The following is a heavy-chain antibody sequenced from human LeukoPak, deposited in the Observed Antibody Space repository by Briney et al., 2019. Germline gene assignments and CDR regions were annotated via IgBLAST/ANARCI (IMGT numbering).Heavy chain of an antibody. CDR3: ARDDNFYYRSGHYFDAFAI. Sequence: PGGSLRLSCAASRFTFSIYWMRWVRRAPGKGLEWVANIRKDGIQIHYVDSVKDRFIISRDNANNVLYLQMNSLRVEDTAVYFCARDDNFYYRSGHYFDAFAIWGQGTTVTVSS. CDR2: IRKDGIQI. D-gene: IGHD3-22*01. CDR1: RFTFSIYW. J-gene: IGHJ3*02. V-gene: IGHV3-7*01.